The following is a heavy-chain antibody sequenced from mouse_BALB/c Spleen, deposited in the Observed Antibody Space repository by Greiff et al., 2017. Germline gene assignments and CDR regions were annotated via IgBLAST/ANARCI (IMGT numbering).Heavy chain of an antibody. CDR1: GFTFNTNA. V-gene: IGHV10S3*01. J-gene: IGHJ2*01. Sequence: TGGGLVQPKGSLKLSCAASGFTFNTNAMNWVRQAPGKGLEWVARIRSKSNNYATYYADSVKDRFTISRDDSQSMLYLQMNNLKTEDTAMYYCTVYYGNYDYWGQGTTLTVSS. CDR2: IRSKSNNYAT. CDR3: TVYYGNYDY. D-gene: IGHD2-1*01.